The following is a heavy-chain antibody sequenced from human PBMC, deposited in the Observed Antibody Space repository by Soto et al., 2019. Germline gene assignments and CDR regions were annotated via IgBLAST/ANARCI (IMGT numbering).Heavy chain of an antibody. CDR2: IWYDGSNK. V-gene: IGHV3-33*08. CDR3: VKAHAYDFDY. D-gene: IGHD2-2*01. Sequence: GGSLRLSCSASGFTFSSYGMHWVRQAPGKGLEWVAVIWYDGSNKYYADSVKGRFTISRDNSKNTLYLQMSSLRTEDTAVYYCVKAHAYDFDYWGQGTLVTVSS. CDR1: GFTFSSYG. J-gene: IGHJ4*02.